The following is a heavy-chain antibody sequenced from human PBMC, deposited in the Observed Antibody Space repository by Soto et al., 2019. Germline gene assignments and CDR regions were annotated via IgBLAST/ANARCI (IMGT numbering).Heavy chain of an antibody. CDR1: GYSISSGYY. Sequence: PSETLSLTCAVSGYSISSGYYWGWIRQPPGKGLEWIGSIYHSGSTYYNPSLKSRVTISVDTSKNQFSLKLSSVTAADTAVYYCARVTAVAGFDPWGQGTLVTVSS. D-gene: IGHD6-19*01. CDR3: ARVTAVAGFDP. J-gene: IGHJ5*02. V-gene: IGHV4-38-2*01. CDR2: IYHSGST.